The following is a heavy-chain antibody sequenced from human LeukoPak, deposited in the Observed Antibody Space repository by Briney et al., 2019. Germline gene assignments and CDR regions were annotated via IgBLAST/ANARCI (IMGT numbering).Heavy chain of an antibody. V-gene: IGHV1-46*01. CDR2: INPSGGST. J-gene: IGHJ6*02. Sequence: GASVKVSCKASGYTFTSYYMHWVRQAPGQGLEWMGIINPSGGSTSYAQKFQGRVTMTRDKSTSTVYMELSSLRSEDTAVYYCARDQEYSSSSTVAGMDVWGQGTTVTVSS. D-gene: IGHD6-6*01. CDR1: GYTFTSYY. CDR3: ARDQEYSSSSTVAGMDV.